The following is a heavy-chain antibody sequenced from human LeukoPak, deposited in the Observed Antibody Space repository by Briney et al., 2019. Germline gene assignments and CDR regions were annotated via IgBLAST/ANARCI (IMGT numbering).Heavy chain of an antibody. J-gene: IGHJ3*02. D-gene: IGHD3-22*01. CDR2: IIPILGIA. Sequence: SVKVSCKASGGTFSSYAISWVRQAPGQGLEWMGRIIPILGIANYAQKFQGRVTITADKSTSTAYMELSSLRSEDTAVYYCARAAYYYDSSGYPPDAFDIWGQGTMVTVAS. V-gene: IGHV1-69*04. CDR1: GGTFSSYA. CDR3: ARAAYYYDSSGYPPDAFDI.